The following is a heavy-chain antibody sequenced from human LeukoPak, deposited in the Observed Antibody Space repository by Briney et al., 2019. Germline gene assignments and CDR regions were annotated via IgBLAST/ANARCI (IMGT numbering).Heavy chain of an antibody. CDR1: GFTFSRNA. D-gene: IGHD3-16*01. J-gene: IGHJ4*02. V-gene: IGHV3-23*01. Sequence: GGSLRLSCAVSGFTFSRNAMNWVRQAPGKGLEWVVSISGNGLGTYYADSVKGRFNISRDNSKNTLYLHMESQRTEDTGLYYCAKDANFFGRGSYLIPLDFWGQGTRVTVSS. CDR3: AKDANFFGRGSYLIPLDF. CDR2: ISGNGLGT.